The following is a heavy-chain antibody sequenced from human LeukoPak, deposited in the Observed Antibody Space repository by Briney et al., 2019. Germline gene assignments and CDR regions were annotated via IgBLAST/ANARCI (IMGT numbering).Heavy chain of an antibody. CDR1: GFTFSNAW. V-gene: IGHV3-15*01. J-gene: IGHJ4*02. CDR3: TTVFYGHLYYFDY. CDR2: IKSKTDGGTT. Sequence: GGSLRLSCAASGFTFSNAWMSWVRQAPGKGLEWVGRIKSKTDGGTTDYAAPVKGRFTISRDDSKNTLYLQTNSLKTEDTAVYYCTTVFYGHLYYFDYWGQGTLVTVSS. D-gene: IGHD2/OR15-2a*01.